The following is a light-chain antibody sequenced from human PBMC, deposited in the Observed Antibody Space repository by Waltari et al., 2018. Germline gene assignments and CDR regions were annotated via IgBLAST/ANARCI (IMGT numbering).Light chain of an antibody. CDR2: AAF. Sequence: ETVMIQSPVTLSVSPGATVTLSCRASQSVSNNVAWYQQTPCQAPRLLIYAAFSRGNAIQARFGGSGSGTDFTLTIRPLQSEDFGVYYCQQYHEWPYTFGQGTKLE. V-gene: IGKV3-15*01. J-gene: IGKJ2*01. CDR1: QSVSNN. CDR3: QQYHEWPYT.